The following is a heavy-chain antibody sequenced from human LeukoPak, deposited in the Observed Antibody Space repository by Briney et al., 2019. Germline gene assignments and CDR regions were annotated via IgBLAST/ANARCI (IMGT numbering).Heavy chain of an antibody. V-gene: IGHV3-30*18. CDR3: AKDRLHCGGDCPIDY. CDR2: ISYDGSSK. D-gene: IGHD2-21*02. CDR1: GFTFSSYG. J-gene: IGHJ4*02. Sequence: GGSLRLSCAASGFTFSSYGMHWVRQAPGKGLEWLAVISYDGSSKYYADSVKGRFTISRDNSKNTLYLQMNSLRAEDTAVYYCAKDRLHCGGDCPIDYWGQGTLVTVSS.